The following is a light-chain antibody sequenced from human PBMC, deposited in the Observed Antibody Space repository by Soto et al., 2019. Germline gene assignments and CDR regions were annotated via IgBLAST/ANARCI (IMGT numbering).Light chain of an antibody. V-gene: IGKV1-5*03. CDR3: QQYNSWYT. CDR2: KAS. CDR1: QSISSW. Sequence: DIQMTQSPSTLSASIGDRVTITCRASQSISSWLAWYQQKPGKAPKFLIYKASNLESGVPSRFSGSGPGTEFTLTISSLQPDDFATYYCQQYNSWYTFGQGTKLEIK. J-gene: IGKJ2*01.